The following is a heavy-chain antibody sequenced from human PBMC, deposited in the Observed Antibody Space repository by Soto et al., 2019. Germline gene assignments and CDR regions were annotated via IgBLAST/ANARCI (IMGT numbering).Heavy chain of an antibody. V-gene: IGHV1-69*01. J-gene: IGHJ4*02. CDR1: GGLFSSYA. D-gene: IGHD3-22*01. CDR3: VRGGSGYIWFNEY. CDR2: IIPIFGTA. Sequence: QEQLVQSGAEVKKPGSSVKVSCKASGGLFSSYAISWVRQAPGQGLEWMGWIIPIFGTANYAQKFQGRVTITADESANTAYMELSSLRSEDTAMYYCVRGGSGYIWFNEYWGQGTLVTVSS.